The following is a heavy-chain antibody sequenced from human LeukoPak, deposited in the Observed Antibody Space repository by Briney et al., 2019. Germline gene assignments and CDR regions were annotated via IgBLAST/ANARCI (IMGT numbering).Heavy chain of an antibody. V-gene: IGHV3-7*05. CDR2: IKEDGSEK. CDR1: GSTFSAYR. Sequence: PGGSLRLSCAASGSTFSAYRMSWVRQAPGKGLEWVANIKEDGSEKSYVESVKGRFTISRDNTKKSLYLQMNSLRAEDTALYYCGTVAAGYYFDNWGQGTLVTASS. D-gene: IGHD3-9*01. J-gene: IGHJ4*02. CDR3: GTVAAGYYFDN.